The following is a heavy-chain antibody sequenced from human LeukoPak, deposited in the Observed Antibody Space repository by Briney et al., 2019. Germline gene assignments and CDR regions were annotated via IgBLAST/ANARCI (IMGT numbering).Heavy chain of an antibody. Sequence: GGSLRLSCAASGFTFSDYYMSWIRQAPGKGLEWVLYISSSGSTIYYADSVKGRFTISRDNAKNSLYLQMNSLRAEDTAVYYCARDTAGWNDEFGFDYWGQGTLVTVSS. J-gene: IGHJ4*02. V-gene: IGHV3-11*01. CDR2: ISSSGSTI. D-gene: IGHD1-1*01. CDR1: GFTFSDYY. CDR3: ARDTAGWNDEFGFDY.